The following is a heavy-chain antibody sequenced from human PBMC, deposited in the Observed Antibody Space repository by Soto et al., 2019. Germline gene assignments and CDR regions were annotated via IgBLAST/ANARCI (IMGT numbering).Heavy chain of an antibody. CDR3: ARDWARTTDAFDI. Sequence: SETLSLTCTVSGGSISSGGYYWSWIRQHPGKGLEWIGYIYYSGSTYYNPSLKSRVTISVDTSKNQFSLKLSSVTAADTAVYYCARDWARTTDAFDIWGQGTMVTVSS. J-gene: IGHJ3*02. D-gene: IGHD1-7*01. V-gene: IGHV4-31*03. CDR2: IYYSGST. CDR1: GGSISSGGYY.